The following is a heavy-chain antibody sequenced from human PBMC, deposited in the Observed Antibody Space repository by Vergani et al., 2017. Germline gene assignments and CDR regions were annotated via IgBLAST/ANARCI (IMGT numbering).Heavy chain of an antibody. V-gene: IGHV3-23*04. D-gene: IGHD2-2*02. CDR2: ISGSGGST. J-gene: IGHJ6*03. CDR1: GFTFSSYA. CDR3: ARDQVPAAIRLNVGNYMDV. Sequence: DVHLAESGGGFFQPGGSLRLSCAASGFTFSSYAMSWVRQAPGKGVEWVSGISGSGGSTYYADSVKGRFTISRDNSKNTLYLQMSSLRAEDTAVYYCARDQVPAAIRLNVGNYMDVWGKGTTVIVSS.